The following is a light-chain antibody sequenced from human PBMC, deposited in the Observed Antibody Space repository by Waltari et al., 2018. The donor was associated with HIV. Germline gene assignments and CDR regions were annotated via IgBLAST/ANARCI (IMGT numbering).Light chain of an antibody. CDR2: MND. CDR3: ASWDDSLGGYWI. Sequence: QSVVTQPPSASGTIGQRVTISCSGGTSNIGSNYVYWYQHLPGTSPKLLIYMNDQRPSGVPDRISGSKSGTSASLAISGLRSEDEADYYCASWDDSLGGYWIFGGGTNLTVL. CDR1: TSNIGSNY. V-gene: IGLV1-47*01. J-gene: IGLJ2*01.